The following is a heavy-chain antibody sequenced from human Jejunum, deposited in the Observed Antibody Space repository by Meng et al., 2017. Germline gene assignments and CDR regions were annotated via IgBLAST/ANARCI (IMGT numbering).Heavy chain of an antibody. D-gene: IGHD2-2*01. J-gene: IGHJ4*02. CDR2: RYYSGST. CDR1: GGSVSSTNCY. Sequence: QVLLQESGPVLVRPSETLSLTCTVSGGSVSSTNCYWSWIRQPPGKGLEWIGYRYYSGSTNYNPSLKSRVTISVDTSKSQFSLKLFSVTAADTAVYYCAREYCISTTCYFDSWGQGTLVTVSS. CDR3: AREYCISTTCYFDS. V-gene: IGHV4-61*01.